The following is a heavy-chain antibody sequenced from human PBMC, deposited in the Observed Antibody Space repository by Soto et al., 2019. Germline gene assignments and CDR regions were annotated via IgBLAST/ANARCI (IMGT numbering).Heavy chain of an antibody. CDR2: INAGNGNT. J-gene: IGHJ4*02. CDR3: AKGIFSGSYIVDF. V-gene: IGHV1-3*01. D-gene: IGHD1-26*01. Sequence: QVQLVQSGAEVTKSGSSVKVSCKASGYSFSPFGIHWVRQAPGQRPEWMGWINAGNGNTQYSQKVPGRLTITSDTAASTVYMEMSSVKSEDTAVFYCAKGIFSGSYIVDFWGQGALVSVSS. CDR1: GYSFSPFG.